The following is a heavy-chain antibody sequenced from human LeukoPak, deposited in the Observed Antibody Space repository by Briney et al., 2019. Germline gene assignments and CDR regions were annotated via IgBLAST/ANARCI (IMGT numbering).Heavy chain of an antibody. Sequence: SVKVSCKASGGTFSSYAICWVRQAPGQGLEWMGRIIPILGIANYAQKFQGRVTITADKSTSTAYMELSSLRSEDTAVYYCAREDKESRYYDFWSGYYIDYWGQGTLVTVSS. CDR3: AREDKESRYYDFWSGYYIDY. D-gene: IGHD3-3*01. J-gene: IGHJ4*02. V-gene: IGHV1-69*04. CDR2: IIPILGIA. CDR1: GGTFSSYA.